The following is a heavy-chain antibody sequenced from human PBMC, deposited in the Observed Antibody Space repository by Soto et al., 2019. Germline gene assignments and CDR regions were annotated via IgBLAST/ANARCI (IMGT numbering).Heavy chain of an antibody. J-gene: IGHJ4*02. CDR3: ARRGSNSWSSFDY. CDR2: IYYGGST. Sequence: SETLSFTCTVSGGSISSSSYYWGWIRQPPGKGLEWIGIIYYGGSTYSNPSLKSRVTISVDMSKNQFSLNLSSVTAADTAVYYCARRGSNSWSSFDYWGQGTQVTVSS. CDR1: GGSISSSSYY. D-gene: IGHD6-13*01. V-gene: IGHV4-39*01.